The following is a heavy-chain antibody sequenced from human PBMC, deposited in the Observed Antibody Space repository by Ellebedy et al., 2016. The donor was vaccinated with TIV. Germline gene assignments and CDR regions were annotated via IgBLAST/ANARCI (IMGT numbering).Heavy chain of an antibody. CDR2: IYHNGST. Sequence: SETLSLXCAVSGGSISSSNWWSWVRQPPGKVLEWIGEIYHNGSTNYNPSLKSRVTISVDKSKNQFSLKLSSVTAADMAVYYCARDDVVVVTAIRDYYYYYGMDVWGQGTTVTVSS. J-gene: IGHJ6*02. CDR1: GGSISSSNW. V-gene: IGHV4-4*02. D-gene: IGHD2-21*02. CDR3: ARDDVVVVTAIRDYYYYYGMDV.